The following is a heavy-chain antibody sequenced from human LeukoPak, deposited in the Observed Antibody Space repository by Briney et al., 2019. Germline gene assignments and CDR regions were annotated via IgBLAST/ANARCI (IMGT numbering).Heavy chain of an antibody. CDR2: IKQDGSEK. J-gene: IGHJ5*02. Sequence: PGGTLRLSCAASGFTFSSYWMSWVRQAPGKGLEWVANIKQDGSEKYYVDSVKGRFTISRDNAKNSLYLQMNSLRAEDAAVYYCASMGYYDFWSGGWFDPWGQGTLVTVSS. D-gene: IGHD3-3*01. CDR3: ASMGYYDFWSGGWFDP. CDR1: GFTFSSYW. V-gene: IGHV3-7*01.